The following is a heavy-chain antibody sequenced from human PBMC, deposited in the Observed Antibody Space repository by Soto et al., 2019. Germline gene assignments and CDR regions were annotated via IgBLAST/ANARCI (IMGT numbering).Heavy chain of an antibody. D-gene: IGHD6-6*01. Sequence: QVQLVQSGAEVKKPGASVKVSCKASGYTFTSYGIRWVRQAPGQGLEWMGWISAYNGKTNYAQKLQGRVTMTTDTPTSTAYMERRSLRSDDTAVYYCAREIGYSSSSFDYWGQGTLVTVSS. J-gene: IGHJ4*02. CDR3: AREIGYSSSSFDY. CDR2: ISAYNGKT. CDR1: GYTFTSYG. V-gene: IGHV1-18*01.